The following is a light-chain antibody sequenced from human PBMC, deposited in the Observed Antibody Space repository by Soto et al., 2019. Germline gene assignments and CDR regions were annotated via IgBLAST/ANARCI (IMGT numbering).Light chain of an antibody. CDR1: QSVSSSY. J-gene: IGKJ4*01. CDR3: QPYGSSQKIT. Sequence: EIVLTQSPGTLSLSPGERATLSCRASQSVSSSYLAWYQQKPGQAPRLLIYGASSRATGIPDRFSGSGSGTDFTLTISRLEPEDFAEDYCQPYGSSQKITFGGGTQVEIK. V-gene: IGKV3-20*01. CDR2: GAS.